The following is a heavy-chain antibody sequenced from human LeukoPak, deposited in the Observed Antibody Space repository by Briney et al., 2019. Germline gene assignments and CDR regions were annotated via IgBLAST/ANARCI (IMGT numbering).Heavy chain of an antibody. CDR3: ARDLP. CDR2: IKQDGSET. V-gene: IGHV3-7*01. J-gene: IGHJ5*02. CDR1: GFTFSSYW. Sequence: GGSLRLSCAGSGFTFSSYWMSWVRQAPGKGLEWVANIKQDGSETYYVDSVKGRFTISRDNAKKSLYLQMNSLRAEDTAVYYCARDLPWGQGTLVTVSS.